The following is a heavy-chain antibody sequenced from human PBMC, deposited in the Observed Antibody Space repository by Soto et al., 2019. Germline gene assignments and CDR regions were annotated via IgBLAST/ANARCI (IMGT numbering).Heavy chain of an antibody. Sequence: GASLRLSFAASGFTFSSYAIHWVRQAPGKGLEYVSAISSNGGSTYYANSVKGRFTISRDNSKNTLYLQMGSLRAEDMAVYYCARQWLDSYYFDYWGQGTLVTVSS. D-gene: IGHD6-19*01. J-gene: IGHJ4*02. CDR2: ISSNGGST. V-gene: IGHV3-64*01. CDR3: ARQWLDSYYFDY. CDR1: GFTFSSYA.